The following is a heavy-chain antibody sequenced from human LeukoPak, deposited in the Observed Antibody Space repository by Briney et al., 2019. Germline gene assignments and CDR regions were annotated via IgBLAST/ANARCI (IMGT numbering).Heavy chain of an antibody. D-gene: IGHD3-22*01. J-gene: IGHJ4*02. CDR1: GFTVSSNY. V-gene: IGHV3-53*04. Sequence: PGGSLRLSCAASGFTVSSNYMSWDRQAPGKGLEWVSVIYSDGSTYYADSVKGRFTISRHNSKNTLYLQMNSLRAEDTAVYYCARDSGLASSGYFHYWGQGTLVTVSS. CDR3: ARDSGLASSGYFHY. CDR2: IYSDGST.